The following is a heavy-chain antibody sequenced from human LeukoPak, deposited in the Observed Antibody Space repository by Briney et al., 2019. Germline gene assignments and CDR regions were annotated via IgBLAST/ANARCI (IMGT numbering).Heavy chain of an antibody. Sequence: PGGSLRLSCAASGFTFSDYYMGWIRQAPGKGLEWVSTIKGIGPTTYYADSLKGRFTISRDNAKNSLFLQMSSLRADDTAIYYCARAGEWRYMDVWGKGTAVTVSS. D-gene: IGHD3-3*01. CDR1: GFTFSDYY. V-gene: IGHV3-11*04. CDR2: IKGIGPTT. J-gene: IGHJ6*03. CDR3: ARAGEWRYMDV.